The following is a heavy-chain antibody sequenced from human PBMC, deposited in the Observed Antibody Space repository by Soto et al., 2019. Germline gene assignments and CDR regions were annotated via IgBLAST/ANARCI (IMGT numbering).Heavy chain of an antibody. CDR2: ISGSGSTT. D-gene: IGHD3-22*01. V-gene: IGHV3-23*01. CDR3: ANAPWISDYYNTGALDA. Sequence: PGGSLRLSCAASGFTYSTYGMNWGRKAQATGLEWVSSISGSGSTTFYADSVMGRFTISRENSKNTLYLQMHSLTAEDTAVYYWANAPWISDYYNTGALDAWGQGTRVTVSS. CDR1: GFTYSTYG. J-gene: IGHJ5*02.